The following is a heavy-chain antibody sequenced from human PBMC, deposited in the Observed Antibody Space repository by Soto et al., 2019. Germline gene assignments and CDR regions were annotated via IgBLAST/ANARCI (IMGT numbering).Heavy chain of an antibody. D-gene: IGHD3-22*01. Sequence: PGGSLRLSCAASGFTVSSNYMSWVRQAPGKGLEWVSVIYSGGSTYYADSVKGRFTISRDNSKNTLYLQMNSLRAEDTAVYYCARAHDSSGYYRGSGYYYGMDVWGQGTTVTVS. CDR1: GFTVSSNY. CDR3: ARAHDSSGYYRGSGYYYGMDV. V-gene: IGHV3-53*01. CDR2: IYSGGST. J-gene: IGHJ6*02.